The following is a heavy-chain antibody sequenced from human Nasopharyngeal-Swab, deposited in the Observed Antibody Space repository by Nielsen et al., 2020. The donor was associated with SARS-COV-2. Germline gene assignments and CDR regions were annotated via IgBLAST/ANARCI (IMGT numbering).Heavy chain of an antibody. CDR3: ARGAARSWYNWFDP. CDR2: ISWNSGTI. Sequence: SLKISCAASGFTFDDYAMHWVQQAPGKGLEWVSGISWNSGTIGYADSVKGRFTISRDNAKNSLFLQMNSLRTEDTALYYCARGAARSWYNWFDPWGQGTLVTVSS. V-gene: IGHV3-9*01. J-gene: IGHJ5*02. D-gene: IGHD6-13*01. CDR1: GFTFDDYA.